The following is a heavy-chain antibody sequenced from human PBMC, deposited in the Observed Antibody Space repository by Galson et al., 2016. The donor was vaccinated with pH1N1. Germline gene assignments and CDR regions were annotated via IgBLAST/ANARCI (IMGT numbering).Heavy chain of an antibody. CDR3: AHGPYGDYVGYFDY. J-gene: IGHJ4*02. CDR1: GFSPPTSGVG. Sequence: PALVKPPQTLTLTCTFSGFSPPTSGVGVGWIRQPPGKALEWLALIYWHDDKRCSPSLKSRLTITKDTSKNQVVLTMTNMDPVDTATYYCAHGPYGDYVGYFDYWGQGTLVTVSS. CDR2: IYWHDDK. D-gene: IGHD4-17*01. V-gene: IGHV2-5*01.